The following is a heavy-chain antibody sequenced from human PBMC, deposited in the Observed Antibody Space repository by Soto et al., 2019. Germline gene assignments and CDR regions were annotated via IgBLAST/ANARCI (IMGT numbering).Heavy chain of an antibody. V-gene: IGHV3-21*01. J-gene: IGHJ4*02. CDR2: ISSSSSYI. CDR1: GFTFSSYS. D-gene: IGHD1-7*01. Sequence: EVQLVESGGGLVKPGGSLRLSCAASGFTFSSYSMNWVRQAPGKGLEWVSSISSSSSYIYYADSVKGRFTICRDNAKNSLYLQMNSLRAEDTAVYYCEREGYNWNYKGDYWGQGTLVTVSS. CDR3: EREGYNWNYKGDY.